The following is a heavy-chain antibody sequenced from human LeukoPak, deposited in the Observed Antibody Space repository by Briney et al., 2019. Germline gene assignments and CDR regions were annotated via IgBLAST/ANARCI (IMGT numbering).Heavy chain of an antibody. D-gene: IGHD4-23*01. Sequence: PGGSLRLSCVASGFTFSGYAMHWVRQAPGKGLEWVAVISYDGSNKYYADSVKGRFTISRDNSKNTLYLQMNSLRAEDTAVYYCARFRNSGYWGQGTLVTVSS. CDR2: ISYDGSNK. J-gene: IGHJ4*02. V-gene: IGHV3-30-3*01. CDR1: GFTFSGYA. CDR3: ARFRNSGY.